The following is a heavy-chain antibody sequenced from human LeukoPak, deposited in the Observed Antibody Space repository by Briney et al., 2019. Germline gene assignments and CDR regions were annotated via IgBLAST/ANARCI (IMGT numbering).Heavy chain of an antibody. Sequence: GASVKVSCKASGYTFTSYDINWVRQATGQGLEWMGWMNPNSGNTGYAQKFQGRVTMTRNTSISTAYMELSSLRSEDTAVYYCARARRQWLVGANIRGDNPPYYYDYWGQGILVTVSS. J-gene: IGHJ4*02. D-gene: IGHD6-19*01. CDR1: GYTFTSYD. CDR2: MNPNSGNT. CDR3: ARARRQWLVGANIRGDNPPYYYDY. V-gene: IGHV1-8*01.